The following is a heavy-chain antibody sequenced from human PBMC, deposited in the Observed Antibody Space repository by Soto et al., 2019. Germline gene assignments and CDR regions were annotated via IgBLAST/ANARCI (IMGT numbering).Heavy chain of an antibody. V-gene: IGHV5-51*01. CDR1: GYSFTSYW. CDR3: ARHGQLSSMTNYFDY. Sequence: PGESLKISCKGSGYSFTSYWIAWVRQMPGKGLECMGIIYPGDSDTRYSPSFQGQVTISVDKSINTAYLQWSSLRASDTAIYYCARHGQLSSMTNYFDYWGQGALVTVSS. CDR2: IYPGDSDT. D-gene: IGHD4-4*01. J-gene: IGHJ4*02.